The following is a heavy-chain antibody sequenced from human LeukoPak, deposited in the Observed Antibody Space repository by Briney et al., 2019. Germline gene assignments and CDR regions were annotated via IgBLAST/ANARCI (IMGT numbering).Heavy chain of an antibody. V-gene: IGHV5-51*01. D-gene: IGHD3-22*01. CDR2: IYPGDSDT. CDR1: GYNFTTFW. J-gene: IGHJ5*02. CDR3: ARQISMIVGFDP. Sequence: GESLKISCKTSGYNFTTFWIGWVRQMPGKGLEWMGIIYPGDSDTRYSPSFQGQVTISADKSISTAYLQWSSLKASDTAMYYCARQISMIVGFDPWGQGTLVTVSS.